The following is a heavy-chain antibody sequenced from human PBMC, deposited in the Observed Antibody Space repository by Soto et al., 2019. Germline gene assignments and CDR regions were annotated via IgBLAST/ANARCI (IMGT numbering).Heavy chain of an antibody. CDR2: IIGSGTST. V-gene: IGHV3-23*01. J-gene: IGHJ4*02. CDR3: AGSDYDILSGYYSQ. D-gene: IGHD3-9*01. Sequence: GGSLRLSCAASGFTFSSYTMTWVRQAPGKGLEWISVIIGSGTSTYYADSVKGRFTISRDNSKNTLYLQMNSLRAEDTAMYYCAGSDYDILSGYYSQWGQGTLVTVSS. CDR1: GFTFSSYT.